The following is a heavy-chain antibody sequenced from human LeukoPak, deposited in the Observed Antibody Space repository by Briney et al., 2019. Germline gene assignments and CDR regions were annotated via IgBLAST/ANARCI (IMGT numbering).Heavy chain of an antibody. CDR3: ATWGDIVVVPAAIQDY. CDR1: GYSFTNYG. J-gene: IGHJ4*02. D-gene: IGHD2-2*01. V-gene: IGHV1-18*01. Sequence: ASVKVSCKTSGYSFTNYGIGWVRQAPGQGPEWIGWISGYNGNTHFARTFQGRVTMTTDTFMTTAYMELSSLRSDDTAVYYCATWGDIVVVPAAIQDYWGQGTLVTVSS. CDR2: ISGYNGNT.